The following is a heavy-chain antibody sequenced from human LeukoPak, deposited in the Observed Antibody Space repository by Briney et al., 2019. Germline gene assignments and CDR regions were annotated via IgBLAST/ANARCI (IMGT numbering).Heavy chain of an antibody. V-gene: IGHV4-34*01. J-gene: IGHJ6*03. CDR1: GGSFSGYY. CDR3: ARGHSPCSSTSCYTSYYYYYMDV. D-gene: IGHD2-2*02. CDR2: INHSGST. Sequence: SETLSLTCAVYGGSFSGYYWSWIRQPPGKGLEWIGEINHSGSTNYNPSLKSRVTISVDTSKNQFSLKLSSVTAADTAVYYCARGHSPCSSTSCYTSYYYYYMDVWGKGATVTVSS.